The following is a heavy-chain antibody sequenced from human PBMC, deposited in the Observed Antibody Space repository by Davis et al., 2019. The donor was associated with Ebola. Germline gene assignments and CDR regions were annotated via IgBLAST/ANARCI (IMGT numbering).Heavy chain of an antibody. J-gene: IGHJ5*02. CDR1: GFAFTRHS. D-gene: IGHD6-19*01. V-gene: IGHV3-48*02. CDR2: ISSGGDDR. Sequence: GESLKISCAASGFAFTRHSMNWVRQAPGKGLEWIAFISSGGDDRYYADSVRGRFTVSRDNAKYSLFLQMNSLKNEDTAVYYCVKPMAVGQGMDWFDPWGQGTLVTVSS. CDR3: VKPMAVGQGMDWFDP.